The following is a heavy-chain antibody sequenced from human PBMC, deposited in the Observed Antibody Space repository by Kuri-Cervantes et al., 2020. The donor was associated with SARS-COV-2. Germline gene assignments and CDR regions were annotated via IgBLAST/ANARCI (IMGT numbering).Heavy chain of an antibody. D-gene: IGHD5-18*01. CDR2: IYSGGST. V-gene: IGHV3-66*02. Sequence: GGSLRLSCAASGFTVSSNYMSWVRQAPGKGLEWVSVIYSGGSTYYADSVKGRLTISRDNSKNTLYLQMNSLRAEDTAVYYCVGETDTAMAFFDYWGQGTLVTVSS. CDR3: VGETDTAMAFFDY. J-gene: IGHJ4*02. CDR1: GFTVSSNY.